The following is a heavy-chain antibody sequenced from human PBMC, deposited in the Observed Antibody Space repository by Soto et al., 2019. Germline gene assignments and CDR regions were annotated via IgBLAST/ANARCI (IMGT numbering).Heavy chain of an antibody. J-gene: IGHJ5*02. CDR3: AGGYTGYCSGGTCYWFDP. Sequence: GGSLRLSCAASGFSFSSYSMNWVRQAPGKGLEWVSSISSSASHINYADSVKGRFTISRDNAKKSLYLQMNSLRAEDTAVYYCAGGYTGYCSGGTCYWFDPWGQGTLVTVSS. CDR2: ISSSASHI. CDR1: GFSFSSYS. D-gene: IGHD2-15*01. V-gene: IGHV3-21*01.